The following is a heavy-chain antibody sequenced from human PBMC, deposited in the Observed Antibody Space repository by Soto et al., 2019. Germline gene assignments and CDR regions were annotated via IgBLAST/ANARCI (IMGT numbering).Heavy chain of an antibody. J-gene: IGHJ4*02. CDR1: GFAFSNYE. Sequence: EVQLVESGGGLVQPGGSLRLSCAASGFAFSNYEMNWVRQAPGKGLEWVSYISLSGSTIYYADSVKGRFTISRDDAKNSLYLQMNSLRADDTAVYYWARESFSASPNFFDYWGQGPLVTVSS. V-gene: IGHV3-48*03. D-gene: IGHD3-3*02. CDR3: ARESFSASPNFFDY. CDR2: ISLSGSTI.